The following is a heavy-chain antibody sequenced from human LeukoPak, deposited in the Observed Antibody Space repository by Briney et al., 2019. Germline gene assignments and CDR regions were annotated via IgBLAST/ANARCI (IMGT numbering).Heavy chain of an antibody. Sequence: GGSLRLSCAASGFTVSSSYMSWVRQPPGKGLEWVSIIYSGGNTFYTDSVKGRFTISRDSPKNTLYLQMDSLRAEGTAVYYCAHPQKLGGFDNWGQGTLVTVSS. J-gene: IGHJ4*02. CDR2: IYSGGNT. D-gene: IGHD7-27*01. V-gene: IGHV3-53*01. CDR3: AHPQKLGGFDN. CDR1: GFTVSSSY.